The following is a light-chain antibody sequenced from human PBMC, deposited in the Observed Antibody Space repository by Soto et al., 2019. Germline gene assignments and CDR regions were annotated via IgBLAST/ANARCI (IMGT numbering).Light chain of an antibody. V-gene: IGKV3-20*01. J-gene: IGKJ1*01. CDR2: GAS. Sequence: EIVLTQSPGTLSLSPGERATLSCRASQRVSSYLAWYQQKPGQAPGLLIYGASSRATGIPDRFSGSGSGTDFTLTISRLEPEDFAVYYCQQYGSWTFGQGTKADIK. CDR3: QQYGSWT. CDR1: QRVSSY.